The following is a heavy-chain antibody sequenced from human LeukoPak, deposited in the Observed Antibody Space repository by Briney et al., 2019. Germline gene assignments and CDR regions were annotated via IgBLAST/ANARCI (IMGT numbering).Heavy chain of an antibody. CDR2: IYYSGST. CDR1: GGSISSYY. D-gene: IGHD5-24*01. J-gene: IGHJ4*02. Sequence: ASETLSLTCTVSGGSISSYYWSWIRQPPGKGLEWIGYIYYSGSTNYTPSLKSRVTISVNTSKNHFSLKLSSVTAADTAVYYCARQSRDGYNFDYWGQGTLVTVSS. CDR3: ARQSRDGYNFDY. V-gene: IGHV4-59*08.